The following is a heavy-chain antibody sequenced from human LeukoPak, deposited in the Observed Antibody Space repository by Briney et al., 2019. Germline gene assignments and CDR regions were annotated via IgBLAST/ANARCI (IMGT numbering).Heavy chain of an antibody. CDR3: ARADYYGSGSYYKYYYYYMDV. V-gene: IGHV4-61*02. CDR2: IYTSGST. J-gene: IGHJ6*03. CDR1: GGSISSGSYY. D-gene: IGHD3-10*01. Sequence: SQTLSLTCTVSGGSISSGSYYWSWIRQPAGKGLEWIGRIYTSGSTNYNPSLKSRVTISVDTSKNQFSLKLSSVTAADTAVYYCARADYYGSGSYYKYYYYYMDVWGKGTTITISS.